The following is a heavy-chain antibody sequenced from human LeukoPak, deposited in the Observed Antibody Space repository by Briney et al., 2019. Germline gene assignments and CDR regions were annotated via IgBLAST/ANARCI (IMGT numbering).Heavy chain of an antibody. Sequence: PGGSLRLSCAASGFTFSSYAMSWVRQAPGKGLEWVSAISGSGGSTYYADSVKGRFTISRDNSKNTLYLQMNSLRAEDTAVYYCAKELVQLPEKIYYYGMDVWGQGTTVTVSS. CDR1: GFTFSSYA. CDR2: ISGSGGST. V-gene: IGHV3-23*01. J-gene: IGHJ6*02. CDR3: AKELVQLPEKIYYYGMDV. D-gene: IGHD2-2*01.